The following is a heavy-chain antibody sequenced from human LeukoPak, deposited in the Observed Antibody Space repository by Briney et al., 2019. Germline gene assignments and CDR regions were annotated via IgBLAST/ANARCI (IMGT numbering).Heavy chain of an antibody. CDR1: GFTLSTYD. J-gene: IGHJ5*02. Sequence: GGSLRLSCAASGFTLSTYDMHWVRQATGKGLEWVSGIDIPGNTYYPDSVRGRFTMSRESAKNSLYLQMNSLRAGDTAVYYCARAVAGTHWFDPWGQGTLVTVSS. V-gene: IGHV3-13*01. CDR3: ARAVAGTHWFDP. D-gene: IGHD6-19*01. CDR2: IDIPGNT.